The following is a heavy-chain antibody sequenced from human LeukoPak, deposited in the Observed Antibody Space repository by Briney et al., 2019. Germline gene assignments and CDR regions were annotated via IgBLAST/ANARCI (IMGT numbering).Heavy chain of an antibody. J-gene: IGHJ3*02. V-gene: IGHV3-30*18. CDR2: ISYDGSNK. CDR1: GFTFSSYG. Sequence: GGSLRLSCAASGFTFSSYGMHWVRQAPGKGLEWVAVISYDGSNKYYADSVKGRFTISRDNSKNTLYLQMNSLRAEDTAVYYCAKFPTVVTAVAFDIWDQGTMVTVSS. D-gene: IGHD4-23*01. CDR3: AKFPTVVTAVAFDI.